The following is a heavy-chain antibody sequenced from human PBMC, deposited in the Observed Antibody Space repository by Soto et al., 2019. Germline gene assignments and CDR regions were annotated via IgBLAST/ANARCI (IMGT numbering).Heavy chain of an antibody. J-gene: IGHJ4*02. CDR2: IYYSGST. CDR3: ARRYGSSFDY. Sequence: SETLSLTCTLSGGSISSYYLSWIRQPPGKGLEWIGYIYYSGSTNYNPSLKSRVTISVDTSKNQFSLKLSSVTAADTAVYYCARRYGSSFDYWGQGNLVTVSS. D-gene: IGHD5-12*01. V-gene: IGHV4-59*08. CDR1: GGSISSYY.